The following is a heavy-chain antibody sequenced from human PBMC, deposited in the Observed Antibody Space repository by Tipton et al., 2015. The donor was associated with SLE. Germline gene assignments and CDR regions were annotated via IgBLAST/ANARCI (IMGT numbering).Heavy chain of an antibody. Sequence: TLSLTCTVSGGSISSGSYYWSWIRQPAGKGLEWIGRIYTSGSTNYNPSLKSRVTISVDTPKNQFSLKLSSVTAADTAVYYCAREGNCSGGSCWNWVDPWGQGTLVTVSS. J-gene: IGHJ5*02. D-gene: IGHD2-15*01. V-gene: IGHV4-61*02. CDR2: IYTSGST. CDR1: GGSISSGSYY. CDR3: AREGNCSGGSCWNWVDP.